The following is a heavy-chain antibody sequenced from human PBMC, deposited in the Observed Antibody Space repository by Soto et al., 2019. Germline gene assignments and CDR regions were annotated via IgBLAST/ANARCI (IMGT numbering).Heavy chain of an antibody. CDR3: ARERRGPLAARYYYYYGMDV. Sequence: SVKVSCKASGGTFSSYAISWVRQAPGQGLEWMGGIIPIFGTANYAQKFQGRVTITADESTSTAYMELSSLRSEDTAVYYCARERRGPLAARYYYYYGMDVWGQGTTVTVSS. CDR1: GGTFSSYA. CDR2: IIPIFGTA. V-gene: IGHV1-69*13. J-gene: IGHJ6*02. D-gene: IGHD6-6*01.